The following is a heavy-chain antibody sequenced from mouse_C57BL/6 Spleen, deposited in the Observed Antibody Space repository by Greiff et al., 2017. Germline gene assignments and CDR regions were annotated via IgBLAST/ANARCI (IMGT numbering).Heavy chain of an antibody. CDR1: GFTFSDYY. V-gene: IGHV5-12*01. CDR2: ISNGGGST. Sequence: EVNVVESGGGLVQPGGSLKLSCAASGFTFSDYYMYWVRQTPEKRLEWVAYISNGGGSTYYPDTVKGRFTISRDNAKNTLYLQMRRLKSEDTAMYYCARRGGLGYFDVWGTGTTVTVSS. J-gene: IGHJ1*03. CDR3: ARRGGLGYFDV. D-gene: IGHD2-4*01.